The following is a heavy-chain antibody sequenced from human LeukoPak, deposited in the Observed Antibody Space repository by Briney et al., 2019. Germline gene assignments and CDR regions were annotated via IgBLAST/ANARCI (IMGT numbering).Heavy chain of an antibody. Sequence: AGGSLRLSCAASGFTVGTKYMNWVRQAPGKGLEWVSILYSGGDTYCADSVKGRFTISRDNSRNTLSLQMNSLRVDDTAVYYCARVGDHYHWYFDLWGRGTLVTVSS. J-gene: IGHJ2*01. V-gene: IGHV3-53*01. CDR2: LYSGGDT. CDR1: GFTVGTKY. CDR3: ARVGDHYHWYFDL. D-gene: IGHD3-10*01.